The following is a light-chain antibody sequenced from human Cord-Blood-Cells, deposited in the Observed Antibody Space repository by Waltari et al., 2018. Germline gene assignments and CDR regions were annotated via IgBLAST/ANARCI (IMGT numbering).Light chain of an antibody. CDR2: DVS. Sequence: QSALTHPASVSGSPGRSITIPCTGTSSAVGGYNYVPWYQQHPSKAPKLMIYDVSNRPSGVSNRFSGSKSGNTASLTISGLQAEDEADYYCSSYTSSSTLLFGGGTKLTVL. J-gene: IGLJ2*01. CDR3: SSYTSSSTLL. CDR1: SSAVGGYNY. V-gene: IGLV2-14*01.